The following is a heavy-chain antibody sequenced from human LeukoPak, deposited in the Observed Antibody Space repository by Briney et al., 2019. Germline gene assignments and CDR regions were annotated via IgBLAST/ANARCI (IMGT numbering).Heavy chain of an antibody. CDR3: ARRGGYSFDYGD. J-gene: IGHJ4*02. D-gene: IGHD5-18*01. CDR2: IYYSGSA. CDR1: GGSITSSTYY. Sequence: PSETLSLTCTVSGGSITSSTYYWGWIRQPPGKGLEWIGDIYYSGSAYYSPSLKSRVTISVDTAKNQFSLKLSSVTAADTAVYFCARRGGYSFDYGDWGQGALVTVSS. V-gene: IGHV4-39*01.